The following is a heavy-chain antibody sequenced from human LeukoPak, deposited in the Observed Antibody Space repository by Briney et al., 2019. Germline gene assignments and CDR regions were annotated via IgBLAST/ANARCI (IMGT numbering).Heavy chain of an antibody. V-gene: IGHV1-18*01. Sequence: ASVKVSCKPSGYTLNTSGITWVCQSPGQGLGCMGRLSGYNGKTKYAQKLQDRVTMTTDTSTTTAYMELRSLTSDDTGVYYCARAGAVVDNWFDPGGEGTLVTVSS. D-gene: IGHD2-15*01. CDR2: LSGYNGKT. CDR1: GYTLNTSG. CDR3: ARAGAVVDNWFDP. J-gene: IGHJ5*02.